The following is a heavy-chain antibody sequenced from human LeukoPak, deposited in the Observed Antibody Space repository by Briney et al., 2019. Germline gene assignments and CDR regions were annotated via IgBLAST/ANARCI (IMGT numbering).Heavy chain of an antibody. D-gene: IGHD4-17*01. Sequence: SETLSPTCTVSGGSISSYYWSWIRQPPGKGLEWIGYIYYSGSTNYNPSLKSRVTISVDTSKNQFSLKLSSVTAADTAVYYCAGGGTVTTGDYWGQGTLVTVSS. V-gene: IGHV4-59*01. CDR2: IYYSGST. J-gene: IGHJ4*02. CDR3: AGGGTVTTGDY. CDR1: GGSISSYY.